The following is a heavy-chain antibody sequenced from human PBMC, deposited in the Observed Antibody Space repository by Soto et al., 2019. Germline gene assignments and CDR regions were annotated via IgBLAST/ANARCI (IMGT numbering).Heavy chain of an antibody. V-gene: IGHV3-23*01. D-gene: IGHD6-19*01. CDR3: AREYSSAWKTVDY. J-gene: IGHJ4*02. CDR1: GFTFNSYA. CDR2: ISDIGGTT. Sequence: EVQLLESGGGLVQPGRSLRLSCAASGFTFNSYAVSWVRQAPGKGLEWVSAISDIGGTTYYAASVKGRFTISRDNSKNPLYLQMSSLRAEDTAVYYCAREYSSAWKTVDYWGQGTLVTVSS.